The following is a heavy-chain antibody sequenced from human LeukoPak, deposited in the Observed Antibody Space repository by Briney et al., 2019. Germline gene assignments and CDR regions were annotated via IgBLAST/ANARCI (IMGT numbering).Heavy chain of an antibody. J-gene: IGHJ3*02. Sequence: AETLSLTCTVSGDSISSYYRSWIRQPPGKGLEWIGYIYYIGSTNYNPSLKSRVTISVDTSKSQFSLKLSSVTAADTAVYYCARDYAFDIWGQGTMVTVSS. V-gene: IGHV4-59*01. CDR2: IYYIGST. CDR3: ARDYAFDI. CDR1: GDSISSYY.